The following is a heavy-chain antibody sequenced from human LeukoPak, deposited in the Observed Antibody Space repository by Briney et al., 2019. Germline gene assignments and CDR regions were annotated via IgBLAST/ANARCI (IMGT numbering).Heavy chain of an antibody. D-gene: IGHD3-10*01. J-gene: IGHJ6*03. CDR3: ARARITMVRGVIITHYYYYMDV. Sequence: ASVKVSCKASGYTFTSYDINWVRQATGQGLEWMGWMNPNSGNTGYAQKFQGRVTITRNTSISTAYMELSSLRSEDTAVYYCARARITMVRGVIITHYYYYMDVWGKGTTVTVSS. V-gene: IGHV1-8*03. CDR1: GYTFTSYD. CDR2: MNPNSGNT.